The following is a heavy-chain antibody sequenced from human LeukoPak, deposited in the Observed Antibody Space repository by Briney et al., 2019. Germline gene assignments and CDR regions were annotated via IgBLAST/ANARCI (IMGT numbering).Heavy chain of an antibody. V-gene: IGHV1-2*02. CDR3: ARDAIAAAGSFDY. Sequence: GASVKVSCKASGYTFTGYYMHWVRQAPGQGLEWMGWINPNSGGTNYAQKFQGRVTMTRDTSTTTVYMELSSLRSEDTAVYYCARDAIAAAGSFDYWGQGTLVIVSS. CDR2: INPNSGGT. J-gene: IGHJ4*02. CDR1: GYTFTGYY. D-gene: IGHD6-13*01.